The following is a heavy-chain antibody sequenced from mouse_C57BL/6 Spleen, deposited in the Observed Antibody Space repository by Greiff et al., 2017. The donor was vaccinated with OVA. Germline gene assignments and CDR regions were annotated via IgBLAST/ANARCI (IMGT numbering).Heavy chain of an antibody. D-gene: IGHD3-3*01. CDR2: ISSGSSTI. V-gene: IGHV5-17*01. CDR1: GFTFSDYG. Sequence: EVMLVESGGGLVKPGGSLKLSCAASGFTFSDYGMHWVRQAPEKGLEWVAYISSGSSTIYYADTVKGRFTISRDNAKNTLFLQMTSLRSEDTAMYYCARRDVYAMDYWGQGTSVTVSS. CDR3: ARRDVYAMDY. J-gene: IGHJ4*01.